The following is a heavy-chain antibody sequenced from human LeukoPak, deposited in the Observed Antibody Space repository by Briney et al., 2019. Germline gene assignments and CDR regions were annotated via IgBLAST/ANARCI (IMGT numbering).Heavy chain of an antibody. CDR2: ISSSSSTI. D-gene: IGHD4-11*01. Sequence: GGSLRLSCAASGFTFSSYSMNWVRQAPGEGLEWVSYISSSSSTIYYADSVKGRFTISRDNAKNSLYLQMNSLRAEDTAVYYCARDEATTGFDPWGQGTLVTVSS. CDR3: ARDEATTGFDP. J-gene: IGHJ5*02. V-gene: IGHV3-48*01. CDR1: GFTFSSYS.